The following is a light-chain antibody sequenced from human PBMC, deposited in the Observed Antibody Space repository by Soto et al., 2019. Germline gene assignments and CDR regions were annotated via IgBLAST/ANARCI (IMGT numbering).Light chain of an antibody. CDR1: QSVSSSY. V-gene: IGKV3-20*01. CDR3: QQYGSSPFT. J-gene: IGKJ3*01. CDR2: GAS. Sequence: EIVLTHSPGTLSLSPGERATLSCRASQSVSSSYLAWYQQKPGQAPRLLIYGASSRATGIPDRFSGSGSGKDLALTISRLEPEDFPVYYCQQYGSSPFTVGPRTQVHIK.